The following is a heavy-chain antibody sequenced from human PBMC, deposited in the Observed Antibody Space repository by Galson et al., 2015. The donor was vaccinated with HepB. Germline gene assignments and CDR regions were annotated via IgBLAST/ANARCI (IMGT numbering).Heavy chain of an antibody. J-gene: IGHJ3*02. CDR1: GHPLSDIS. CDR2: VSPTSGAT. V-gene: IGHV1-2*02. Sequence: SVKVSCKVSGHPLSDISIHWVRQAPGQGPEWMGWVSPTSGATDYAQKFQGRVTLTRDTSINTAYMELSSLTSDDTALYYCARDGIFSRDYDGFDIWGQGTMITVSS. CDR3: ARDGIFSRDYDGFDI. D-gene: IGHD1-14*01.